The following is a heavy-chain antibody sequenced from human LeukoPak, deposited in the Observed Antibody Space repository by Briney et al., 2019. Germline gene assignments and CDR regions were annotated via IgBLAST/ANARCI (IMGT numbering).Heavy chain of an antibody. CDR2: ISSTGSDI. J-gene: IGHJ4*02. V-gene: IGHV3-48*03. CDR1: GFMFSNYE. CDR3: ARDLPTGTYRAYFDN. Sequence: GGSLRLSCAGSGFMFSNYEMNWVRQAPGEGLEWVSYISSTGSDIYYADSVKGRFTISRDSAENSLYLQMNSLRAEDTAVYYCARDLPTGTYRAYFDNWGQGTLVTVSS. D-gene: IGHD1-26*01.